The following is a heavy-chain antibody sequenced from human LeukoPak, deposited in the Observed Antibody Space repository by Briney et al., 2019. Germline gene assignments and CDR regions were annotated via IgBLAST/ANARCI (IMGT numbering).Heavy chain of an antibody. V-gene: IGHV3-64*03. CDR2: ISYDGGST. J-gene: IGHJ3*02. Sequence: GGSLRLSCSASGFXLSDYAIHWVRQAPGKRLEFVSSISYDGGSTYYVDSVKGRFTISRDSSKNTLYLQMSSLRAEDTAVYYCVKDPYGAFDIWGQGTMVTVSS. CDR1: GFXLSDYA. CDR3: VKDPYGAFDI. D-gene: IGHD3-16*01.